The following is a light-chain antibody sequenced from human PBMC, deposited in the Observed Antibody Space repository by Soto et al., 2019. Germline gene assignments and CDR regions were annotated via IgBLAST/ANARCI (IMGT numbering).Light chain of an antibody. CDR3: QQLNSFPIP. CDR1: KGISSF. V-gene: IGKV1-9*01. J-gene: IGKJ3*01. CDR2: AAS. Sequence: IQFTQSPSSLSASVGARVTITCRASKGISSFLAWYQQKPGKAPKLLIYAASTLQSGVPSRFSGSGSGTDFTLTISSLQPEDFATYYCQQLNSFPIPFGPGTKVDIK.